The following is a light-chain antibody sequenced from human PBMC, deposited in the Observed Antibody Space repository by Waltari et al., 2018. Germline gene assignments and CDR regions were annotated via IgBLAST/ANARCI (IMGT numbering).Light chain of an antibody. CDR2: RNK. J-gene: IGLJ3*02. CDR3: AAWDDTLSAVL. CDR1: RSNIGINY. Sequence: QSVLTQPPSASGTPGQRVTISCSGSRSNIGINYVYWYQHLPGTTPKLLIYRNKRRPSGVPDRFSGSKSGTSASLAISGLRSEDEADYYCAAWDDTLSAVLFGGGTNLTVL. V-gene: IGLV1-47*01.